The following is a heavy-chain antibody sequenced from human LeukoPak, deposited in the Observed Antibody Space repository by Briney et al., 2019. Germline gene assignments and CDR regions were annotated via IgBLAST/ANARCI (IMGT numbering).Heavy chain of an antibody. CDR1: GFTFSTYG. D-gene: IGHD1-26*01. J-gene: IGHJ4*02. CDR2: IRSDGKYK. Sequence: GGSLRLSCAASGFTFSTYGMHWVRQAPGKGLEWVAYIRSDGKYKPYADSVKGRFTISRDNSKNSLYLQMNSLRAEDTAVYYCGRIPRELDYWGQGTLVTVSS. V-gene: IGHV3-30*02. CDR3: GRIPRELDY.